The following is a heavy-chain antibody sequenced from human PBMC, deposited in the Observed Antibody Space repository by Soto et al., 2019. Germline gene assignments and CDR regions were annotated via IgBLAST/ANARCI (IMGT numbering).Heavy chain of an antibody. CDR3: ARHGVWCFDF. CDR1: GFTFSSSW. D-gene: IGHD2-8*02. CDR2: INPEGSAE. V-gene: IGHV3-7*02. J-gene: IGHJ4*02. Sequence: EMQLVESGGALVQPGGSLRLSCAASGFTFSSSWMAWVRQAPGKGLEWVANINPEGSAEYYVDSVKGRFTISRDIAKNSLYLQMNSLRLEDTALYYCARHGVWCFDFWGQGTLVSISS.